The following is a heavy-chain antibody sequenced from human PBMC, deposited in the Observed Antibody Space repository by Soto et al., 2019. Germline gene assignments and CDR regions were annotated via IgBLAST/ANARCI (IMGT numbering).Heavy chain of an antibody. CDR2: IKQDGSQK. J-gene: IGHJ5*02. CDR3: VRALQS. CDR1: GFTFSSYW. V-gene: IGHV3-7*05. Sequence: EVQLVESGGGLVQPGGSLRLSCATSGFTFSSYWMNWVRQAPGKGLEWVANIKQDGSQKYYVDSVKGRFTISRDNAKNTVYLQMNSLRAEDTAVYYCVRALQSWGQGTLVTVSS. D-gene: IGHD4-4*01.